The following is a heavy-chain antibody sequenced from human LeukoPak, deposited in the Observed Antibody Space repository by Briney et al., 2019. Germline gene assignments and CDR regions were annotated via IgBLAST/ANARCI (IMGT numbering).Heavy chain of an antibody. V-gene: IGHV1-2*02. Sequence: ASVKVSFKASGYTFTGYYMHWVRQAPGQGPEWMGWINPKSGGTNYAQKFQGRVTMTRDTSINTAYMELSRLTSDDTAVYYCARDGSNSGWQGWVDYWGQGTLVTVSS. CDR2: INPKSGGT. CDR1: GYTFTGYY. CDR3: ARDGSNSGWQGWVDY. J-gene: IGHJ4*02. D-gene: IGHD6-19*01.